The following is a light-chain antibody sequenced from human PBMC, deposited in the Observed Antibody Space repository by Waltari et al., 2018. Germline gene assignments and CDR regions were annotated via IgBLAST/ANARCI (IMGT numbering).Light chain of an antibody. Sequence: QSALTQPASVSGSPGQPITISCTGTRSDIGAYSYVPWYQQLPGRPHKLIIFDLTDRPSGVFNRFSGAYTANTASLTISARQADDEADYYCCSYTGSATWMFGGGTGLTVL. CDR2: DLT. V-gene: IGLV2-14*01. CDR1: RSDIGAYSY. J-gene: IGLJ3*02. CDR3: CSYTGSATWM.